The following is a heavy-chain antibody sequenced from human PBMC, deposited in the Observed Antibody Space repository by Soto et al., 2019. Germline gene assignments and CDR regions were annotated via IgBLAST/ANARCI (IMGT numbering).Heavy chain of an antibody. CDR2: TYSDGTT. V-gene: IGHV3-53*02. D-gene: IGHD5-12*01. J-gene: IGHJ4*02. Sequence: EVQLVETGGGLIQPGGSLRLSCAASDFTVNNNYISWVRQAPGKGLEWLSITYSDGTTFYTPSVNGRFIISRENSNNSLYLQLNGPRVEDTAIYYYAAQARASTRGYFRAPLDFWGQGTLGTVSA. CDR3: AAQARASTRGYFRAPLDF. CDR1: DFTVNNNY.